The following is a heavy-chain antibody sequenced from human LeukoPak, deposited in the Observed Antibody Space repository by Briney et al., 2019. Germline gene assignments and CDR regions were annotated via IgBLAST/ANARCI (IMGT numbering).Heavy chain of an antibody. CDR2: VYTSGIT. J-gene: IGHJ6*03. CDR3: ARHNGFDRGYYYYMDV. V-gene: IGHV4-4*07. CDR1: GGFINSYY. D-gene: IGHD3-9*01. Sequence: PSETLSLTCTVSGGFINSYYWSWIRQPAGKGLEWIGRVYTSGITNYNPSLKSRITMSVDTSKNQFSLKPTSVTAADTAVYYCARHNGFDRGYYYYMDVWGKGTTVTVSS.